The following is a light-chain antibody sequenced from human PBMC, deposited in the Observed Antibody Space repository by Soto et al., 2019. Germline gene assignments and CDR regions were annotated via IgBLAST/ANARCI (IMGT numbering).Light chain of an antibody. J-gene: IGLJ2*01. CDR3: QSYDSSLSGRDVV. CDR1: SSNIGAGYD. V-gene: IGLV1-40*01. Sequence: QSVLTQPPSVSGAPGQRVTISCTGSSSNIGAGYDVHWYQQLPGTAPKLLIYGNSNRPSGVPDRFSGSKSGTSASLGITGRQAEDEADYYCQSYDSSLSGRDVVFGGGTKLTVL. CDR2: GNS.